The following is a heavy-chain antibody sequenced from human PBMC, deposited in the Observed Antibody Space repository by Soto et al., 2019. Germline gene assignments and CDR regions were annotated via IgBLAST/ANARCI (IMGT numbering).Heavy chain of an antibody. J-gene: IGHJ5*02. CDR2: VRYSGGT. Sequence: QVQLQESGPGLVKPSETLSLTCSFSDGSINSSDYSFNWLRQLPGKGLEWIGHVRYSGGTYYNPSLKSRVTRSLDTSKNQFSLSLSSVTTADTAVYYCAGGRYCTNGVCYFLDPWGQGTLVTVSS. D-gene: IGHD2-8*01. CDR1: DGSINSSDYS. CDR3: AGGRYCTNGVCYFLDP. V-gene: IGHV4-31*03.